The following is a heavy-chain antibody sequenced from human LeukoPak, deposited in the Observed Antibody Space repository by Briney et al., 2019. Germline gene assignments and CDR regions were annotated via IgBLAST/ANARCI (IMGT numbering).Heavy chain of an antibody. CDR1: GFTFSSYS. D-gene: IGHD6-13*01. J-gene: IGHJ4*02. Sequence: GGSLRLSCAASGFTFSSYSMNWVRQAPGKGLEWVSSISSSSSYIYYADSVKGRFTISRDNAKNSLYLQMNSLRAEDTAVYYCARGSSSWDFDYWGQGTLVTVSS. V-gene: IGHV3-21*01. CDR2: ISSSSSYI. CDR3: ARGSSSWDFDY.